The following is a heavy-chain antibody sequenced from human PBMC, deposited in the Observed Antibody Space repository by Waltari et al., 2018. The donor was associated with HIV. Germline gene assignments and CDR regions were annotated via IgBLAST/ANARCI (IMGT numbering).Heavy chain of an antibody. CDR2: IIPILGTA. CDR3: AIQGRTGTTSWFDP. D-gene: IGHD1-1*01. V-gene: IGHV1-69*06. CDR1: GGTFSSYA. J-gene: IGHJ5*02. Sequence: QVQLVQSGAEVKKPGSSVKVSCKASGGTFSSYAISWVRQAPVQGLEWMGGIIPILGTANYAQKFQGRVTITADKSTSTAYMELSSLRSEDTAVYYCAIQGRTGTTSWFDPWGQGTLVTVSS.